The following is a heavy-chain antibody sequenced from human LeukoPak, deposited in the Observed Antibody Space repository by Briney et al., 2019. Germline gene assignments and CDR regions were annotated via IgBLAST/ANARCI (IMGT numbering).Heavy chain of an antibody. CDR1: GVSVSSGSYY. J-gene: IGHJ4*02. D-gene: IGHD6-13*01. CDR2: IYYSGST. Sequence: SETLSLTCTVSGVSVSSGSYYWSWIRQPPGKGLEWIGYIYYSGSTNYNPSLKSRVTISVDTSKNQFSLKLSSVTAADTAVYYCARVYDSSWYRLLDYWGQGTLVTVSS. CDR3: ARVYDSSWYRLLDY. V-gene: IGHV4-61*01.